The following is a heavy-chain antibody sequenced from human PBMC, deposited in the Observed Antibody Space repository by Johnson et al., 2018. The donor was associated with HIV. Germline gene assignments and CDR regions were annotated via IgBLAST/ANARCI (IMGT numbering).Heavy chain of an antibody. CDR1: GFSFSSYA. J-gene: IGHJ3*02. Sequence: QVQLVESGGGVVQPGRSLRLSCAASGFSFSSYAMHWVRQAPGKGLEWVALMSFDGSNKYYADSVKGRFTISRDNSKNTLYLQMNSLRAEDTAVYYCARRFYDSSGAGFDIWGQGTMVTVSS. D-gene: IGHD3-22*01. CDR2: MSFDGSNK. CDR3: ARRFYDSSGAGFDI. V-gene: IGHV3-30*04.